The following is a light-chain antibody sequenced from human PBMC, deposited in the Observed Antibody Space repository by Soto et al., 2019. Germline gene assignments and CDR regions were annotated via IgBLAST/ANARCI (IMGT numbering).Light chain of an antibody. J-gene: IGLJ2*01. CDR1: SNDVGTYNY. Sequence: QSALTQPASVSGSPGQSITISCTGTSNDVGTYNYVSWYQQHPSKAPKLMIYDVSNRPSGVSNRFSGSKSGNTASLTISGLQAEDEADYYCSSHTGSTVVFGGGTKLTVL. CDR3: SSHTGSTVV. V-gene: IGLV2-14*01. CDR2: DVS.